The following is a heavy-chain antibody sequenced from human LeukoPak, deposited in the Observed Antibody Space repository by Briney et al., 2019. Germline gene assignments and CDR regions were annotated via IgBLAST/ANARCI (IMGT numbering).Heavy chain of an antibody. D-gene: IGHD2-15*01. CDR1: GFTFSTYA. Sequence: GSLSLSCAASGFTFSTYAMSWVRQAPGKGLEWVSSVSGSGGNTHYADSVKGRFTISRDNSKNTLSLQMNSLRAEDTAVYYCAKGRIVVVVAATVGVDAFDIWGQGTMVTVSS. CDR2: VSGSGGNT. J-gene: IGHJ3*02. V-gene: IGHV3-23*01. CDR3: AKGRIVVVVAATVGVDAFDI.